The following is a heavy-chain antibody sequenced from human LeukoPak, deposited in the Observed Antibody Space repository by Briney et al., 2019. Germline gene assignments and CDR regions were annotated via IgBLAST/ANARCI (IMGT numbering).Heavy chain of an antibody. D-gene: IGHD4-23*01. CDR2: ISGNGVTT. J-gene: IGHJ4*02. CDR1: GFTFSTYA. Sequence: PGXXLTLSCAASGFTFSTYAMGWVRQAPGEGLRWVSSISGNGVTTYYADPVKGRFTISRDNSKNTLYLQMNSLRAEDTALYYCAKALYGGNTVWGQGTLVTVSS. CDR3: AKALYGGNTV. V-gene: IGHV3-23*01.